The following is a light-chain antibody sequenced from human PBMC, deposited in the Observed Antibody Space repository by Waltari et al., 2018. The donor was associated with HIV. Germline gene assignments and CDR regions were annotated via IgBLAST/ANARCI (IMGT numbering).Light chain of an antibody. CDR1: QSVSSSH. J-gene: IGKJ2*01. Sequence: EIVLTQSPGTLSLSPGERATLSCRASQSVSSSHLAWYQQTPGLPPRLLIDGASSRATGIPDRFGGSGSGTDFTLTISRREPEDFAVYYCQQYGTSPYTVGQGTKLEIK. V-gene: IGKV3-20*01. CDR2: GAS. CDR3: QQYGTSPYT.